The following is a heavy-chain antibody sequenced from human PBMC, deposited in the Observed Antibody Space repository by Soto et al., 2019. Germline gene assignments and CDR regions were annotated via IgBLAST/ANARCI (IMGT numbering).Heavy chain of an antibody. J-gene: IGHJ4*02. Sequence: SETLSLTCTVSGGSISSYYWRWIRQPPGKGLEWIGYIYYSGSTNYNPSLKSRVTISVDTSKNQFSLKLSSVTAADTAVYYCARADYDSSGSSFAEFDSWGQGTLVTVSS. D-gene: IGHD3-22*01. V-gene: IGHV4-59*01. CDR3: ARADYDSSGSSFAEFDS. CDR1: GGSISSYY. CDR2: IYYSGST.